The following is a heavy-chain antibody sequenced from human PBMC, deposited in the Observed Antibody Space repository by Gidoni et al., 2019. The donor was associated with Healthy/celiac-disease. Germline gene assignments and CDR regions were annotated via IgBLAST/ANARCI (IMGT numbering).Heavy chain of an antibody. V-gene: IGHV3-30-3*01. CDR1: GFPFSSYA. Sequence: QVQLVESGGGVVQPGRSLRLSCAASGFPFSSYAMHWVRQAPGKGLEWVAVISYDGSNKYYADSVKGRFTISRDNSKNTLYLQMNSLRAEDTAVYYCARGDYDILSGFDYWGQGTLVTVSS. D-gene: IGHD3-9*01. CDR2: ISYDGSNK. J-gene: IGHJ4*02. CDR3: ARGDYDILSGFDY.